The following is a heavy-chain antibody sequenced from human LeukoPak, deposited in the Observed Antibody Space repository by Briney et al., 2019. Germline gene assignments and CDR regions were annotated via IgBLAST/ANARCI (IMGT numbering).Heavy chain of an antibody. Sequence: GGSLRLSCAASGFTFSSYDVHWVRQPTGKGLEWVSAIGTAGDTYYSHSVKGRFTISRENAKNTLYGQMNTLRADDTAIYYCARETPHNDFWGQGTLVTVSS. CDR2: IGTAGDT. V-gene: IGHV3-13*01. CDR3: ARETPHNDF. CDR1: GFTFSSYD. J-gene: IGHJ4*02.